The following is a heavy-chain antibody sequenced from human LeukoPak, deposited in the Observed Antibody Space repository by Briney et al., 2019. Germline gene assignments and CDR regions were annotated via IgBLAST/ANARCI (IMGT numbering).Heavy chain of an antibody. J-gene: IGHJ6*02. CDR3: AREVRYYYYGMDV. CDR1: GGSFNGYY. D-gene: IGHD3-10*01. CDR2: INHSGST. V-gene: IGHV4-34*01. Sequence: SETLSLTCAVYGGSFNGYYWSWIRQPPGKGLEWIGEINHSGSTNYNPSLKSRVTISVDTSKNQFSLKLSSVTAADTAVYYCAREVRYYYYGMDVWGQGTTVTVSS.